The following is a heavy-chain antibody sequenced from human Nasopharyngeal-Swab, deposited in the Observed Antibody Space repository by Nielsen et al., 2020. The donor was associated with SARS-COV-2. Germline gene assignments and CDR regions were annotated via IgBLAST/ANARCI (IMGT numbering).Heavy chain of an antibody. CDR2: IKQDGSEK. V-gene: IGHV3-7*04. J-gene: IGHJ2*01. Sequence: GASLKISCAASGFTFTNHYMTWVRQAPGKGLEWVANIKQDGSEKYYVDSVKGRLTISRGNAKNSLYLQMNSLRAEDTTVYYCARGGWYFDFWGRGTLVTVSS. CDR1: GFTFTNHY. CDR3: ARGGWYFDF.